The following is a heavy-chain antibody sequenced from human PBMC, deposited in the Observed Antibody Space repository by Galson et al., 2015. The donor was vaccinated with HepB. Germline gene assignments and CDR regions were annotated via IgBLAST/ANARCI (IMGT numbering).Heavy chain of an antibody. V-gene: IGHV3-23*01. Sequence: SLRLSCAGSGFTFNTYAVTWVRRAPGKGLEWVSSISADGTNTYYADAVKGRFTISRDNSRETLYLQMNSLRAEDTAVYYCAKEYSNSPCRHFDYWGQGTLVTVPS. J-gene: IGHJ4*02. CDR1: GFTFNTYA. CDR3: AKEYSNSPCRHFDY. D-gene: IGHD4-11*01. CDR2: ISADGTNT.